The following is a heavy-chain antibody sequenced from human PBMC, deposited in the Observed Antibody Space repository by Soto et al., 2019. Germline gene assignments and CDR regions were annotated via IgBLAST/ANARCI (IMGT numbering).Heavy chain of an antibody. CDR3: ARQGFGALHGLVDV. CDR2: VHHSWGS. D-gene: IGHD3-10*01. J-gene: IGHJ6*04. CDR1: NGSISNYY. Sequence: QVQLQESGPGLVKPSETLSLSCTVSNGSISNYYGSWIRQPPGKGMEWIGYVHHSWGSFYNPSLQSRVPISLDTSKSQFSLKLPSVTATDTAVYYCARQGFGALHGLVDVWGKGITVTVSS. V-gene: IGHV4-59*08.